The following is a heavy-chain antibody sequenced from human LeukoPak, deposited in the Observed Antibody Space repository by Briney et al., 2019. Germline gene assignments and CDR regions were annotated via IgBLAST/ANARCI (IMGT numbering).Heavy chain of an antibody. CDR1: GYSISSGYY. Sequence: PSETLSLTCTVSGYSISSGYYWAWIRQPPGKGLEWIGYIYYSGSTNYNPSLKSRVTISVDTSKNQFSLKLSSVTAADTAVYYCARVGVDYDFWSGYMGLRHWFDPWGQGTLVTVSS. J-gene: IGHJ5*02. CDR2: IYYSGST. CDR3: ARVGVDYDFWSGYMGLRHWFDP. D-gene: IGHD3-3*01. V-gene: IGHV4-38-2*02.